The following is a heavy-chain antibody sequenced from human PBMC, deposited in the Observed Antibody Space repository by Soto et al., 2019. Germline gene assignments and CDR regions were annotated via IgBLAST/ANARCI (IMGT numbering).Heavy chain of an antibody. J-gene: IGHJ4*02. CDR1: GGSIGSHY. CDR3: ARHGGGDS. D-gene: IGHD3-10*01. CDR2: ASYSGSP. V-gene: IGHV4-59*08. Sequence: QVQLQESGPGLVKPSETLSLTCTVSGGSIGSHYWSWIRQPPGEGLEWIGRASYSGSPSYNPSLMARAPTSVDTSKNQVAPKLTPATAADTAGYACARHGGGDSWGQGILVGVSS.